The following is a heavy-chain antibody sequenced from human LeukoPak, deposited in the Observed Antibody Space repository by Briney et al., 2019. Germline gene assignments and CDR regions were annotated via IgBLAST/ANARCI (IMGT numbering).Heavy chain of an antibody. CDR3: ARDSSRSDPYDSSDRDDALDI. J-gene: IGHJ3*02. D-gene: IGHD3-22*01. CDR2: VYTDGST. Sequence: SPSETLSLTCTVSDASINTGSFYWRWVRQPAGKGLEWIGRVYTDGSTKSYNPSLKSRVTMSLDTSNNQFSLKLTSVTAADTATYYCARDSSRSDPYDSSDRDDALDIWGQGTMVTISS. CDR1: DASINTGSFY. V-gene: IGHV4-61*02.